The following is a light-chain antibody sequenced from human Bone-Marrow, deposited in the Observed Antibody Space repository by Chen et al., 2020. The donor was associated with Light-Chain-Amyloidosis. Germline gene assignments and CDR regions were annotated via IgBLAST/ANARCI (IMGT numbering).Light chain of an antibody. CDR1: NIGISS. CDR3: QVWDRSSDRPV. J-gene: IGLJ3*02. Sequence: SYVLTQPSSVSVAPGQTATIACGGNNIGISSVHWYKQTPGQAPLLVVYDDSDRPSGIPERLSGSNSGNTATLTLSRVEAGDEADYYCQVWDRSSDRPVFGGGTKLTVL. CDR2: DDS. V-gene: IGLV3-21*02.